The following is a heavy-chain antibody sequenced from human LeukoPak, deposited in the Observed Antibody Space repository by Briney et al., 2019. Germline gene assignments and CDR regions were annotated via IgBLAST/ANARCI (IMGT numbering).Heavy chain of an antibody. J-gene: IGHJ4*02. V-gene: IGHV4-39*01. CDR2: IYYSGST. D-gene: IGHD6-19*01. CDR1: GGSISSSSYY. CDR3: ARHTQYNTGWYGYYFDY. Sequence: PSETLSLTCTVSGGSISSSSYYWGWIRQPPGKGLEGIGSIYYSGSTYYNPSLKSRVTMSVDTSKNQFSLKLSSVTAADTALYYCARHTQYNTGWYGYYFDYWGQGTLVTVSS.